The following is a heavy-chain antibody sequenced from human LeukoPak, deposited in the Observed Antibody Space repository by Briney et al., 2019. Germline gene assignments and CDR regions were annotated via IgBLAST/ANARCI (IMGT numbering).Heavy chain of an antibody. D-gene: IGHD3-22*01. V-gene: IGHV1-69*05. Sequence: GASVKVSCKASGGTFSSYAISWVRQAPGQGLEWMGGIIPIFGTANYAQKFQGRVTITTDESTSTAYMELSSLRSEDTAVYYCARDRFYYDSSGYYLDYWGQGTLVTVSS. CDR1: GGTFSSYA. J-gene: IGHJ4*02. CDR2: IIPIFGTA. CDR3: ARDRFYYDSSGYYLDY.